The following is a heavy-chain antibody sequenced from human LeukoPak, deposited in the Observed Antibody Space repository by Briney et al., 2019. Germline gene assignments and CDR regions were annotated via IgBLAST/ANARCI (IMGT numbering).Heavy chain of an antibody. D-gene: IGHD2-21*02. CDR1: GGTFSSYA. CDR2: IIPIFGTA. J-gene: IGHJ6*03. CDR3: ARAIAYCGGDCYSRRDYYYYMDV. V-gene: IGHV1-69*05. Sequence: ASVKVSCKASGGTFSSYATSWVRQAPGQGLEWMGRIIPIFGTANYAQKFQGRVTITTDESTSTAYMELSSLRSEDTAVYYCARAIAYCGGDCYSRRDYYYYMDVWGKGTTVTVSS.